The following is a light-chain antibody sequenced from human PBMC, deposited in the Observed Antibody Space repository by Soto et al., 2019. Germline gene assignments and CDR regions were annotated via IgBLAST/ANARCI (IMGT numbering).Light chain of an antibody. J-gene: IGKJ5*01. CDR2: AAS. CDR3: QQSYSTPNT. CDR1: QRIATY. Sequence: DIQMTQSPSSLAASVGDRVTITCRASQRIATYLNWYQQKPGKAPKLLIYAASSLQSGVPSRFSGSGSGTAFTLSITSLQPEDFASYYCQQSYSTPNTFGQGTRLEI. V-gene: IGKV1-39*01.